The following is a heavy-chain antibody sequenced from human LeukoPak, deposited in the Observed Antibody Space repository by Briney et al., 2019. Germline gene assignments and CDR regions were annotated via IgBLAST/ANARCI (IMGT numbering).Heavy chain of an antibody. Sequence: PGGSLRLSCIASGFNFGDYTMDWVRQAPGKGREWVAQIRDWGEFSQYADSVKGRFTISRDNSRNSLFLQMTSLRVEDTAFYYCAKGNNSFSFTFDYWGRGALVTVSS. V-gene: IGHV3-43*02. CDR2: IRDWGEFS. D-gene: IGHD1-14*01. CDR3: AKGNNSFSFTFDY. J-gene: IGHJ4*02. CDR1: GFNFGDYT.